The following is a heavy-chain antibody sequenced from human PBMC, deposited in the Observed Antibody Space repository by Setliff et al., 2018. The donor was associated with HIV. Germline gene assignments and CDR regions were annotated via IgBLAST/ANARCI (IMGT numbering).Heavy chain of an antibody. J-gene: IGHJ3*02. CDR2: ITPIFGTA. D-gene: IGHD5-12*01. V-gene: IGHV1-69*13. CDR3: ARVVPREVAPGGFDI. Sequence: GASVKVSCKASGGTFSSYAISWVRQAPGQGLEWMGGITPIFGTANYAQKSQGRVTITAGESTSTAYMELSSLRSEDTAVYYCARVVPREVAPGGFDIWGQGTMVTVSS. CDR1: GGTFSSYA.